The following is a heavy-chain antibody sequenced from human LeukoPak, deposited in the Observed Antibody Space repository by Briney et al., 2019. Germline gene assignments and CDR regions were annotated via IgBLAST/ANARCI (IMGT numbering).Heavy chain of an antibody. CDR3: ARDRRGWYPIYYYGMDV. J-gene: IGHJ6*02. V-gene: IGHV3-23*01. Sequence: GGSLRLSCAASGFTFSSYAMSWVRQAPGKGLEWVSAISGSGGSTYYADSVKGRFTISRDNSKNTLYLQMNSLRAEDTAVYYCARDRRGWYPIYYYGMDVWGQGTTVTVSS. CDR2: ISGSGGST. CDR1: GFTFSSYA. D-gene: IGHD6-19*01.